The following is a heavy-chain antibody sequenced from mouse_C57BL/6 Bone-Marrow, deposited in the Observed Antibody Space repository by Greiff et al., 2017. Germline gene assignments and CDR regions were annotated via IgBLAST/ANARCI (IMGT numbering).Heavy chain of an antibody. CDR2: ISYDGSN. CDR1: GYSITSGYY. D-gene: IGHD4-1*01. V-gene: IGHV3-6*01. Sequence: EVQLQESGPGLVKPSQSLSLTCSVTGYSITSGYYWNWIRQFPGNKLEWMGYISYDGSNNYNPSLKNRISITRDTSKNQFFLKLNSVTTEDTATYYCARAPNWDVDFDYWGQGTTLTVSS. CDR3: ARAPNWDVDFDY. J-gene: IGHJ2*01.